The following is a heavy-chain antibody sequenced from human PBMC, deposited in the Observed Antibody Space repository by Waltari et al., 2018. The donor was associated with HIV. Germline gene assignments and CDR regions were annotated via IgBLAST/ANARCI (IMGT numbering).Heavy chain of an antibody. CDR3: ARQPNRGYSYVTRAFDP. CDR2: IYYSGST. CDR1: GGSIRSGGYY. V-gene: IGHV4-31*03. D-gene: IGHD5-18*01. J-gene: IGHJ5*02. Sequence: QVQLQESGPGLVKPSQTLALTCTVSGGSIRSGGYYRSWIRQPPGKGLEWIGYIYYSGSTYYNPSLKSRVTISVDTSKNQFSLKLSSVTAADTAVYYCARQPNRGYSYVTRAFDPWGQGTLVTVSS.